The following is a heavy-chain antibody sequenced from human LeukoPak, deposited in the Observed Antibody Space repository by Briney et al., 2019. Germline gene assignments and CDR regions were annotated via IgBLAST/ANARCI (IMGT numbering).Heavy chain of an antibody. V-gene: IGHV1-2*06. D-gene: IGHD6-19*01. CDR2: INPNSGGT. CDR1: GYTFTSYY. CDR3: ASGYGLAVAAPFDY. Sequence: GASVKVSCKASGYTFTSYYMHWVRQAPGQGLEWMGRINPNSGGTNYAQEFQGRVTMTRDTSISTAYMELSRLRSDDTAVYYCASGYGLAVAAPFDYWGQGTLVTVSS. J-gene: IGHJ4*02.